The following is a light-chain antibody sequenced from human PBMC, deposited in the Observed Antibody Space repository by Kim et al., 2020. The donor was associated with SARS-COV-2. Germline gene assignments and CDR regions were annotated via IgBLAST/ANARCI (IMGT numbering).Light chain of an antibody. Sequence: VGDRVTITCRASQSIDSWLAWYQQKPGKAPYLLIYEAFRLESGVPSRFSGSGSGTEFALSISSLQPNDFATYFCQHYDPNSLTWTFGQGTKVDIK. V-gene: IGKV1-5*03. CDR3: QHYDPNSLTWT. J-gene: IGKJ1*01. CDR1: QSIDSW. CDR2: EAF.